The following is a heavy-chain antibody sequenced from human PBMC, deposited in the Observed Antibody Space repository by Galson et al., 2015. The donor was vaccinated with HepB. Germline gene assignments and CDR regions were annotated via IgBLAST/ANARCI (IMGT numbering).Heavy chain of an antibody. CDR2: ISNDGSKK. J-gene: IGHJ6*02. V-gene: IGHV3-30*03. CDR3: AESQEIEAEIRSYFGLDV. Sequence: SLRLSCAASGFTFRNYAMHWVRQAPGKGLEWVALISNDGSKKYYADSVKGRFTVSRDNSKNTLDVEMNSLRGEDTAVYYCAESQEIEAEIRSYFGLDVWGQGTTVTVPS. CDR1: GFTFRNYA. D-gene: IGHD4-17*01.